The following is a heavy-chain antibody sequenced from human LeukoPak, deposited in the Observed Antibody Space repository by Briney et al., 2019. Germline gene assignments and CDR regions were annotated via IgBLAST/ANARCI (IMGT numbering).Heavy chain of an antibody. V-gene: IGHV4-59*01. CDR3: ARVGTSSGY. J-gene: IGHJ4*02. CDR2: IYYSGNT. CDR1: GGSISGYH. D-gene: IGHD3-10*01. Sequence: SETLSLTCTVSGGSISGYHWSWIRQPPGKTLEWIGYIYYSGNTNYNPSLKSRLTISVDTSRNQFSLKLSSVTAADTAVYYCARVGTSSGYWGQGTLVTVSS.